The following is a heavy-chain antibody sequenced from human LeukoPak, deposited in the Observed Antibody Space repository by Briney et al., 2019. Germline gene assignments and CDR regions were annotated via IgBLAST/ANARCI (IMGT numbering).Heavy chain of an antibody. CDR2: ISYDGSNK. CDR3: AKDLDSSGWYGSDYFDY. D-gene: IGHD6-19*01. CDR1: GYTFSSYG. Sequence: PGGSLRLSCAASGYTFSSYGMHWVRQAPGKGLEWVAVISYDGSNKYYADSVKGRFTISRDNSKNTLYLQMNSLRAEDTAVYYCAKDLDSSGWYGSDYFDYWGQGTLVTVSS. J-gene: IGHJ4*02. V-gene: IGHV3-30*18.